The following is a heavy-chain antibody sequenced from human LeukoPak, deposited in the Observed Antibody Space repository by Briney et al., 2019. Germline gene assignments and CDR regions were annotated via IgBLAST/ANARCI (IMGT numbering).Heavy chain of an antibody. D-gene: IGHD3-22*01. CDR2: LSGSGGST. CDR3: AISYDDSLSGGFDY. V-gene: IGHV3-23*01. J-gene: IGHJ4*02. CDR1: GFTFSSYA. Sequence: GGSLRLSCAASGFTFSSYAMNWVRQAPGKGLEWVSALSGSGGSTYYADSVTGRFTISRDNSKNTLYLQMNSLRAEDTAVYYCAISYDDSLSGGFDYWGQGTLVTVSS.